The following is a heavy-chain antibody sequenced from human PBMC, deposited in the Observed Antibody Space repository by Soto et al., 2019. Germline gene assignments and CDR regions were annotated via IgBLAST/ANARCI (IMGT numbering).Heavy chain of an antibody. J-gene: IGHJ3*02. CDR2: IYYSGST. Sequence: SETLSLTCTVSGGSISSSSYYWGWIRQPPGKGLEWIGSIYYSGSTYYNPSLKSRVTISVDTSKNQFSLKLSSVTAADTAVYYCARHCTYSSSWRDAFDIWGQGTMVTVSS. CDR3: ARHCTYSSSWRDAFDI. V-gene: IGHV4-39*01. CDR1: GGSISSSSYY. D-gene: IGHD6-13*01.